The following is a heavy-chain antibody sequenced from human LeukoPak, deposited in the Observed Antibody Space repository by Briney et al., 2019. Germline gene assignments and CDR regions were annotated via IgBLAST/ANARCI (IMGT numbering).Heavy chain of an antibody. CDR3: ARAPTKRHFVS. CDR1: GFTFSSYS. J-gene: IGHJ4*02. D-gene: IGHD6-25*01. CDR2: ISSGSSTL. V-gene: IGHV3-48*01. Sequence: GGSLRLSCAASGFTFSSYSMNWVRQAPGKGLEWVSYISSGSSTLYYADSVKGRFTISRDNSKNTLYLQMNNLRAEDTAIYYCARAPTKRHFVSLGQGTLVTVSS.